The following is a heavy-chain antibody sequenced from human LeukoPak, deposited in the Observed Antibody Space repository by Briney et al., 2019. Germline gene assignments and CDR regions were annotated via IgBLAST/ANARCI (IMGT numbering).Heavy chain of an antibody. Sequence: GGSLRLSCAASGFTFSSYSMNWVRQAPGKGLEWVSGISGSGGSTYYAGSVKGRFTISRGNSKNMLYLQMNSLRAEDTAVYCCARQYSSSSGKNAFDIWGQGTMVTVSS. V-gene: IGHV3-23*01. CDR3: ARQYSSSSGKNAFDI. J-gene: IGHJ3*02. CDR1: GFTFSSYS. D-gene: IGHD6-6*01. CDR2: ISGSGGST.